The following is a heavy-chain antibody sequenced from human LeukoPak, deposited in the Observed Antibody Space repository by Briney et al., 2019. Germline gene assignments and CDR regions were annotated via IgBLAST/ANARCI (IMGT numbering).Heavy chain of an antibody. CDR2: ISGRSSHT. CDR3: GRAFPPLRTSSAGDL. CDR1: GFTFSDYD. Sequence: GGSLRLSCSASGFTFSDYDMNWIRQAPGKGLEWISAISGRSSHTYYGDSVRGRFSISRDNAKNLLYLQMNGLGAEDTAVYYCGRAFPPLRTSSAGDLWGQGTLVTVSS. J-gene: IGHJ4*02. V-gene: IGHV3-21*06. D-gene: IGHD3-16*01.